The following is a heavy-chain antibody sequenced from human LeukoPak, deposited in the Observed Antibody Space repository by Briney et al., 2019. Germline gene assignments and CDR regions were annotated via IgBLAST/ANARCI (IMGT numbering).Heavy chain of an antibody. Sequence: ASVKVSCKASGYTFTSYGISWVRQAPGQGLEWMGWISAYNGNTNYAQKLQGRVTMTTDTSTSTAYMELSSLRSEDTAVYYCARDPTIVGATTIGWYFDLWGRGTLVT. CDR2: ISAYNGNT. J-gene: IGHJ2*01. CDR3: ARDPTIVGATTIGWYFDL. D-gene: IGHD1-26*01. V-gene: IGHV1-18*01. CDR1: GYTFTSYG.